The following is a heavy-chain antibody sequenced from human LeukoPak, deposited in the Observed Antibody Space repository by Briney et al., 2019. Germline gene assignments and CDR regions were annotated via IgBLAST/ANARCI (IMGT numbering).Heavy chain of an antibody. CDR2: ISYDGSNK. D-gene: IGHD3-9*01. J-gene: IGHJ4*02. V-gene: IGHV3-30*03. CDR1: GFTFSSYG. CDR3: ARVLRYFDWPTAWDY. Sequence: GRSLRLSCAASGFTFSSYGVHWVRQAPGKGLEWVAVISYDGSNKYYADSVKGRFTISRDNSKNTLYLQMNSLRAEDTAVYYCARVLRYFDWPTAWDYWGQGTLVTVSS.